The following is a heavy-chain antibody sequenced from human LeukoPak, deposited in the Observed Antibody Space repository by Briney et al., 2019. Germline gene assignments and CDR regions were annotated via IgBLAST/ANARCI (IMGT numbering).Heavy chain of an antibody. CDR1: GGTFSSYA. D-gene: IGHD5-18*01. CDR3: ARGGYSYGHATSYYYYYYMDV. V-gene: IGHV1-69*05. J-gene: IGHJ6*03. CDR2: IIPIFGTA. Sequence: SVKVSCKASGGTFSSYAISWVRQAPGQGLEWMGGIIPIFGTANYAQKFQGRVTITTDESTSTAYMELSSLRSEDTAVYYCARGGYSYGHATSYYYYYYMDVWGKGTTVTVSS.